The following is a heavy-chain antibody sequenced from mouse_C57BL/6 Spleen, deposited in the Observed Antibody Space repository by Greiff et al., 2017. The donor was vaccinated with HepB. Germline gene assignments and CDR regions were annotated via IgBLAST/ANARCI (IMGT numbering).Heavy chain of an antibody. V-gene: IGHV14-4*01. Sequence: EVKLMESGAELVRPGASVKLSCTASGFNIKDDYMHWVKQRPEQGLEWIGWIDPENGDTEYASKFQGKATITADTSSNTAYLQLSSLTSEDTAVYYCTTRTTVVALYYYAMDYWGQGTSVTVSS. CDR3: TTRTTVVALYYYAMDY. J-gene: IGHJ4*01. CDR1: GFNIKDDY. CDR2: IDPENGDT. D-gene: IGHD1-1*01.